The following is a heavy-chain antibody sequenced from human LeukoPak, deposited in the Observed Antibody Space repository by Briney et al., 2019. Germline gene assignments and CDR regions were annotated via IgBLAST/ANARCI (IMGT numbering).Heavy chain of an antibody. CDR1: GGTFSSYA. D-gene: IGHD3-22*01. J-gene: IGHJ6*03. Sequence: SVKVSCKASGGTFSSYAISWVRQAPGQGLEWMGGIIPIFGTANYAQKFQGRVTITADKSTSTAYMELSSLRSEDTAVYYCARVRYYDSSGYYYHYYYMDVWGKGTTVTVSS. CDR2: IIPIFGTA. CDR3: ARVRYYDSSGYYYHYYYMDV. V-gene: IGHV1-69*06.